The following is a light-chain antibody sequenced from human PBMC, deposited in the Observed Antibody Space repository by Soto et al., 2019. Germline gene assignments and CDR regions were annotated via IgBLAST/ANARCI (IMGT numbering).Light chain of an antibody. CDR1: QSVSSSY. Sequence: EIVLTQSPGTLSLSPGERATLSCRASQSVSSSYLAWYQQKPGQAPRLLIYGASSRATGIPDRFSGSGSGTDFTLTISRLDPEDFAVYYCQQPYTFGQGTKLEIK. CDR2: GAS. J-gene: IGKJ2*01. V-gene: IGKV3-20*01. CDR3: QQPYT.